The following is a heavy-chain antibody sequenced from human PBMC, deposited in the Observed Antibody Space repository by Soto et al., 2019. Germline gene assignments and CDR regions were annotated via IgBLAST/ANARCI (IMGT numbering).Heavy chain of an antibody. Sequence: PGGSLRLSCTASGFTFSSYGMHWVRQAPGKGLEWVAVIWFDGSSKYYADSVKGRFSISRANSKNTLYLQMNSLRVEDTAVYYCARDPQDSDYYGLGVWGQGTTVTV. CDR1: GFTFSSYG. CDR3: ARDPQDSDYYGLGV. D-gene: IGHD2-15*01. J-gene: IGHJ6*02. V-gene: IGHV3-33*01. CDR2: IWFDGSSK.